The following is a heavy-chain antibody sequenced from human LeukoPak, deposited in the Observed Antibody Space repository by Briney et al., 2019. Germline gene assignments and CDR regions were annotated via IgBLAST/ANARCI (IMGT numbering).Heavy chain of an antibody. D-gene: IGHD6-19*01. CDR2: INTDGTVT. CDR3: ATKQWLAPPPDS. J-gene: IGHJ6*02. V-gene: IGHV3-74*01. CDR1: GFTFSKYW. Sequence: GGSLSLSCAASGFTFSKYWMLWVRQAPGKGLECVSRINTDGTVTTYADSVKGRFTVSRDNADNTMFLQMNSVRDEDTAVYYCATKQWLAPPPDSWGQGTTVTVSS.